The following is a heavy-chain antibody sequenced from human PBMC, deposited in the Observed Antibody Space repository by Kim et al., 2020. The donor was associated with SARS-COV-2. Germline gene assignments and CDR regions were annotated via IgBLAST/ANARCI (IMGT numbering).Heavy chain of an antibody. CDR3: ARGGSFGGGYYYGMDV. V-gene: IGHV1-8*01. D-gene: IGHD2-15*01. J-gene: IGHJ6*02. Sequence: KFRGRVTMTRNTSISTAYMELSSLRSEDTAVYYCARGGSFGGGYYYGMDVWGQGTTVTVSS.